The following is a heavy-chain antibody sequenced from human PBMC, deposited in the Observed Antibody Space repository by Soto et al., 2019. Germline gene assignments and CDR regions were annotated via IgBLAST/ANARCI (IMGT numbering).Heavy chain of an antibody. CDR1: GGSISSYY. J-gene: IGHJ3*02. D-gene: IGHD3-22*01. CDR3: ARARSGYPYAFDI. Sequence: NPSETLSLTCTVSGGSISSYYWSWIRQPPGKGLEWIGYIYYSGSTNYNPSLKSRVTISVDTSKNQFSLKLSSVTAADTAVYYCARARSGYPYAFDIWGQGTMVTVSS. CDR2: IYYSGST. V-gene: IGHV4-59*01.